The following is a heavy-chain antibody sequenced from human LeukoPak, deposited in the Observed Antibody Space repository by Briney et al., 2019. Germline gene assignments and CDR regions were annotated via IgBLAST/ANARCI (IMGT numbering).Heavy chain of an antibody. CDR1: GGSFSNYH. J-gene: IGHJ4*01. CDR3: ARVPSDDDFWSGYLPYFDY. D-gene: IGHD3-3*01. Sequence: PSETLSLTCAVYGGSFSNYHWSWIRQPPGKGLEWIGDIYHTGSTTYNPSLKSRVTISIDTSKKQFSLSLSSVTAADTAVYYCARVPSDDDFWSGYLPYFDYWGQGTLVTVSS. CDR2: IYHTGST. V-gene: IGHV4-34*01.